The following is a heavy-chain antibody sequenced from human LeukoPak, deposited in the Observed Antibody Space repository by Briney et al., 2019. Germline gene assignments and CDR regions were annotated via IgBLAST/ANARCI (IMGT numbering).Heavy chain of an antibody. D-gene: IGHD3-3*01. V-gene: IGHV4-39*01. CDR2: FYYGGST. CDR3: AGQRCPVMRDDFAY. Sequence: PSETLFLTCRASGGSISRSGWYWGWIRQPPGKGLEWIGSFYYGGSTYYNPSLKSRVTISVDASNNRFSLDLYSVTAADTAVYFCAGQRCPVMRDDFAYWGEGNLVTVSS. CDR1: GGSISRSGWY. J-gene: IGHJ4*02.